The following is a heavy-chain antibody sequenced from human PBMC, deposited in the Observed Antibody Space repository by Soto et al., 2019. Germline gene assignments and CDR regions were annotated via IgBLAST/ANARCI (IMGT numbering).Heavy chain of an antibody. V-gene: IGHV3-48*03. CDR3: ARRDCSANSCLMDY. CDR2: ISSGGGTI. CDR1: GFTFSTFE. D-gene: IGHD2-15*01. Sequence: EVQLVDSGGGLVQPGKSLRLSCAASGFTFSTFEMNWVRQAPGKGLQWVSYISSGGGTIYYADSVKGRFTISRDNAKNPRYLQRNSLGAEDTAVYYWARRDCSANSCLMDYWGQGTLDTVAS. J-gene: IGHJ4*02.